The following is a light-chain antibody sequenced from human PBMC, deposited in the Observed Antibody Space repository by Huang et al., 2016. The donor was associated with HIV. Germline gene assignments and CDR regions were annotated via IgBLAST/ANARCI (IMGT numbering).Light chain of an antibody. CDR3: QQRKYWPPIT. Sequence: ENVLTQSPATLSLSPGERATLSCRASQSVNSYLAWYQQKPGQTPRRLIYDASNRATGIPARFSGSGSGTDFTLTISSLEPEDFAVYYCQQRKYWPPITFGQGTRLEIK. J-gene: IGKJ5*01. CDR1: QSVNSY. V-gene: IGKV3-11*01. CDR2: DAS.